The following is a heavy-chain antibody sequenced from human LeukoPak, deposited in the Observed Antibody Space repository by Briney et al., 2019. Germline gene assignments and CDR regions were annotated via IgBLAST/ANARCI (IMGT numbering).Heavy chain of an antibody. CDR1: GFNFTEYG. CDR3: ARGPFYGSGTFDY. CDR2: ISYDGGEK. J-gene: IGHJ4*02. Sequence: GGSLRLSCAASGFNFTEYGMHWVRQAPGKGLEWVAVISYDGGEKHYADPVGGRFTISRDNSQNTLFLQMNSLGLEDTAVYYCARGPFYGSGTFDYWGQGTLVTVSS. V-gene: IGHV3-30*03. D-gene: IGHD3-10*01.